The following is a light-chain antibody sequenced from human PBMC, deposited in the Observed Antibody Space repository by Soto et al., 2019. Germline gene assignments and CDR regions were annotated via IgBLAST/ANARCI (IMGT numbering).Light chain of an antibody. CDR2: DVS. V-gene: IGLV2-14*01. CDR3: SSYTSRSTLPSYD. J-gene: IGLJ1*01. Sequence: QSALTQPASEPVSTGRSSTISCTGTRSDVGGYNYVSWYQQHPGKAPKLMIYDVSNRPSGVSNRFSGSKSGNTASLTISGLQAEDEADYYCSSYTSRSTLPSYDFGTGTKVTVL. CDR1: RSDVGGYNY.